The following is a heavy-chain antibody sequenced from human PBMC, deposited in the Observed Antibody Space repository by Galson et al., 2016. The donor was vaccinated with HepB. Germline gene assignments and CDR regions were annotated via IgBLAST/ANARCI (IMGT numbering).Heavy chain of an antibody. D-gene: IGHD3-9*01. CDR3: ARDPLFDY. Sequence: SCKASGYTFTSFGITWVRQAPGQGLEWMGWISAYNGYTNYAQKLQGRVTITADESTSTAYMELSSLRSEDTAVYYCARDPLFDYWGRGTMVTVSS. CDR2: ISAYNGYT. J-gene: IGHJ3*01. V-gene: IGHV1-18*01. CDR1: GYTFTSFG.